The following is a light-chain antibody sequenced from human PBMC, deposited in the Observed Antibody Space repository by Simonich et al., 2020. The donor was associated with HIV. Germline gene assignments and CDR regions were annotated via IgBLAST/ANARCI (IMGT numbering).Light chain of an antibody. CDR2: DVN. CDR1: NSDVGGHHY. Sequence: QSALTQPRSVSGSPGQSVTISCPGTNSDVGGHHYVSWYQQHPGQAPKLMIYDVNYRPPGVSNRFSGSKSGNTASLTISGLQAEDEADYYCSSYTSSSTWVFGGGTKLTVL. J-gene: IGLJ3*02. CDR3: SSYTSSSTWV. V-gene: IGLV2-14*01.